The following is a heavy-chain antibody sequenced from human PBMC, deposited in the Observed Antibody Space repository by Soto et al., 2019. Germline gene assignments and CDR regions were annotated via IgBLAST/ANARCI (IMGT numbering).Heavy chain of an antibody. J-gene: IGHJ3*02. D-gene: IGHD2-21*01. Sequence: EVQVLESGGDLVQPGGSLRLTCAVSGFAFSTSSINWVRQAPGKGLEWVSSISGSGDITYYADSVTGRFTISRDNSKSTVYLQMNSLRVEDTAVYHCEKGCDGSIADAFDIWGQGTMVNVSS. V-gene: IGHV3-23*01. CDR1: GFAFSTSS. CDR3: EKGCDGSIADAFDI. CDR2: ISGSGDIT.